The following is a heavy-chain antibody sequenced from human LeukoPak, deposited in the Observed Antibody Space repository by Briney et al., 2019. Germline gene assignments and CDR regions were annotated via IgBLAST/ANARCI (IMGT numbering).Heavy chain of an antibody. D-gene: IGHD2-8*01. J-gene: IGHJ3*02. CDR2: VSSIGLT. V-gene: IGHV4-59*11. Sequence: PSETLSLTCTISGDSTSTHYWTWIRQSPGKGLEWIGYVSSIGLTNYNPSLKSRVTISVDTSKNHFSLRLRSLTAADTAVYYCARDLTTVTKGFDIWGQGTVVTVSS. CDR3: ARDLTTVTKGFDI. CDR1: GDSTSTHY.